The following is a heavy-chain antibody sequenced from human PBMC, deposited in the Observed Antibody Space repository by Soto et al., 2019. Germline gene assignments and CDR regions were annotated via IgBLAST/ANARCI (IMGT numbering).Heavy chain of an antibody. CDR3: ARGWGYSSGYYSASFDY. CDR2: INHSGST. Sequence: QVQLQQWGAGLLKPSETLSLTCAVYGGSFSGYYWSWIRQPPGKGLEWIGEINHSGSTNYNPSLKSRVTISVDTSKNQFSLKLSSVTAADTAVYYCARGWGYSSGYYSASFDYWGQGTLVTVSS. D-gene: IGHD3-22*01. CDR1: GGSFSGYY. V-gene: IGHV4-34*01. J-gene: IGHJ4*02.